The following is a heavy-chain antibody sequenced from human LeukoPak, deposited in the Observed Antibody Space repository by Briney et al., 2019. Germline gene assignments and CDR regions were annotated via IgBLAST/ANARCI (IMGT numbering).Heavy chain of an antibody. Sequence: PSETLSLTCTDSGGSISSYYWSWIRQPPGKGLEWIWYIYYSGSTNYNPSLKSRVTISVDTSKNQFSLKLSSVTAADTAVYYCARVGGGPLRWDYWCQGTLVTVSS. J-gene: IGHJ4*02. CDR2: IYYSGST. D-gene: IGHD4-23*01. V-gene: IGHV4-59*01. CDR3: ARVGGGPLRWDY. CDR1: GGSISSYY.